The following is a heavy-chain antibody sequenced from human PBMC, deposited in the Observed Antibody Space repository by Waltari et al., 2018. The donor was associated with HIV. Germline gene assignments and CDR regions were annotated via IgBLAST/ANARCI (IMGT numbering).Heavy chain of an antibody. J-gene: IGHJ4*02. CDR1: GFTFDDYA. CDR2: ISWNSGSI. CDR3: AKDINGVAGYFDY. V-gene: IGHV3-9*01. D-gene: IGHD6-19*01. Sequence: EVQLVESGGGLVQPGRSLRLSCAASGFTFDDYAMHWFRQAPGKGLEWVSGISWNSGSIGYADSVKGRFTISRDNAKNSLYLQMNSLRAEDTALYYCAKDINGVAGYFDYWGQGTLVTVSS.